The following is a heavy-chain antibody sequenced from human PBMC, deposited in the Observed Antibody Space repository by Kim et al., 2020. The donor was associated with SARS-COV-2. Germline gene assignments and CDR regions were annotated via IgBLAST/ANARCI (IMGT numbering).Heavy chain of an antibody. V-gene: IGHV3-11*06. CDR2: ISRSGSST. Sequence: GGSLRLSCAASGFIFSDYYMTWIRQAPGKGLEWVAWISRSGSSTDYADSVRGRFTVSRDNANSSVYLLLNRLGVDDTAIYYCARAGEGAFDIWGHGTLVT. CDR3: ARAGEGAFDI. CDR1: GFIFSDYY. J-gene: IGHJ3*02. D-gene: IGHD4-17*01.